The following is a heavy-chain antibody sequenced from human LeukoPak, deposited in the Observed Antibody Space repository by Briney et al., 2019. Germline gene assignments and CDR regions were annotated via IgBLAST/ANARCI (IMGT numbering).Heavy chain of an antibody. CDR1: GGSISSSSYY. CDR3: ARRPIVVVPADRYFDY. Sequence: ETLSLTCTVSGGSISSSSYYWGWIRQPPGKGLEWIGSIYYSGSTYYNPSLKSRVTISVDTSKNQFSLKLSSVTAADTAVYYCARRPIVVVPADRYFDYWGQGTLVTVSS. V-gene: IGHV4-39*01. D-gene: IGHD2-2*01. CDR2: IYYSGST. J-gene: IGHJ4*02.